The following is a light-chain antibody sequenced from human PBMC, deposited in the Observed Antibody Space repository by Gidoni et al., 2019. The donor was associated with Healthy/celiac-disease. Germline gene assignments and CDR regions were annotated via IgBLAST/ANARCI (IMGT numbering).Light chain of an antibody. Sequence: DSQMTQSPSSRSASVGDRVTITCQASQDISNYLNWYQPKPGKAPKLLIYDASNLETGVPSRFSGSGSGTDFTFTISSLQPEDIATYYCQQYYNLLPCSFGQGTKLEIQ. V-gene: IGKV1-33*01. CDR1: QDISNY. CDR2: DAS. J-gene: IGKJ2*04. CDR3: QQYYNLLPCS.